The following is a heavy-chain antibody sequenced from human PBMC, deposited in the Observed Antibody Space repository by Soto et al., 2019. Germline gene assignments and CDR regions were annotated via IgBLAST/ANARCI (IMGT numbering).Heavy chain of an antibody. CDR1: GFTFSSYN. CDR2: MSSEGTNK. CDR3: AKDTEPMDLSDY. V-gene: IGHV3-30*18. Sequence: QVQLVESGGGVVQPGRSLRLSCAASGFTFSSYNMHWVRQAPGKGLEWVAVMSSEGTNKYYADSVKGRFTIFRDTSKNTLYLQMKSLRVEDTSEYYSAKDTEPMDLSDYWGQGTLVTVSS. D-gene: IGHD3-10*01. J-gene: IGHJ4*02.